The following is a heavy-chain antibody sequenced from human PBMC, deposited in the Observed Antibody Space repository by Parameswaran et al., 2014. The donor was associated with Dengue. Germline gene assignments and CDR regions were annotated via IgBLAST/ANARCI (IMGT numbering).Heavy chain of an antibody. V-gene: IGHV3-30*18. CDR3: AKDGGVSGYVWGSNVPSYFDY. Sequence: WIRQPPGKGLEWVAVMSYDGGYAYYADSVKGRFTISRDNSKNTLYLQMGNLRVEDTAVYFCAKDGGVSGYVWGSNVPSYFDYWGQGTLVTVSS. D-gene: IGHD3-16*01. J-gene: IGHJ4*02. CDR2: MSYDGGYA.